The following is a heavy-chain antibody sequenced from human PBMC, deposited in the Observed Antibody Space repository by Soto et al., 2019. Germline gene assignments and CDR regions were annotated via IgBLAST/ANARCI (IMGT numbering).Heavy chain of an antibody. D-gene: IGHD1-1*01. Sequence: SETLSLTCSVSGVSISGFYWSWIRQPPGKGLEWIGYVYYNGNTNYNPSLMSRATISVDTSRNQFSLNLSSVTAADTAVYYCVRHLWGNWNYFDYWGQGTLVTVSS. CDR3: VRHLWGNWNYFDY. CDR2: VYYNGNT. J-gene: IGHJ4*02. V-gene: IGHV4-59*08. CDR1: GVSISGFY.